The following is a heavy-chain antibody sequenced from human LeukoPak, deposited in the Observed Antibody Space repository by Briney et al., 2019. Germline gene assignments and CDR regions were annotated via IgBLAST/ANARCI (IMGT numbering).Heavy chain of an antibody. CDR3: AIDRDKDDVDY. V-gene: IGHV3-23*01. Sequence: GSLRLSCNGSGFHLANYALTRVRPAPGEGLEWVSAISDSGGDTYHADSVKGRFTISRDNSKNTLYLQMNSLRAEDTAIYYCAIDRDKDDVDYWGQGTLVTVSS. CDR1: GFHLANYA. CDR2: ISDSGGDT. J-gene: IGHJ4*02. D-gene: IGHD3-9*01.